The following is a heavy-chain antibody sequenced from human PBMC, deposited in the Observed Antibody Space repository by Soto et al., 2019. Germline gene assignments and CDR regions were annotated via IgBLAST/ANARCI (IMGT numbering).Heavy chain of an antibody. CDR2: IYRSGNT. D-gene: IGHD3-22*01. CDR3: ARAYYYEVAGWFDP. CDR1: GYSISSGYY. V-gene: IGHV4-38-2*01. J-gene: IGHJ5*02. Sequence: PSETLSLICAVSGYSISSGYYWGWIRQPPGKGLEWIGSIYRSGNTYYNPSLKSRVTISVDTSKNQFSLKLSSVTAADTAVYSCARAYYYEVAGWFDPWGPGTLVTVSA.